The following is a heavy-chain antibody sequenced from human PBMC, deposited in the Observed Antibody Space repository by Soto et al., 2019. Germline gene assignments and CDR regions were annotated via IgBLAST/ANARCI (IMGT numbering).Heavy chain of an antibody. CDR1: EFTFSSYA. J-gene: IGHJ6*02. CDR3: AKDQSTNSRSYHALDV. V-gene: IGHV3-30*18. CDR2: GSNDGSNK. D-gene: IGHD2-8*01. Sequence: QVQLVESGGGVVQPGASLRLSCAASEFTFSSYAMHWVRQAPGKGLEWVAVGSNDGSNKYYADSVKGRFTISRDNSKNTLNLQMNSLRAEDTAVYYCAKDQSTNSRSYHALDVWGQGTTVTVSS.